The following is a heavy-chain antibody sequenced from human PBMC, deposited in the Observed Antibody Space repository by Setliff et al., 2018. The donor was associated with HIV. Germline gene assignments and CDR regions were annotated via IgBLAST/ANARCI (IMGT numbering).Heavy chain of an antibody. Sequence: KPSETLSLTCTVSGDSINSGTYYWSWIRQPAGKGLEWIGRLHLSGDTNYNPSLKSRVTMSIDTSKNQFSLKLSSVTAADTAVYYCARDNSYYYGSGSHYWYGMDVWGQGTTVTV. CDR2: LHLSGDT. V-gene: IGHV4-61*02. J-gene: IGHJ6*01. CDR1: GDSINSGTYY. D-gene: IGHD3-10*01. CDR3: ARDNSYYYGSGSHYWYGMDV.